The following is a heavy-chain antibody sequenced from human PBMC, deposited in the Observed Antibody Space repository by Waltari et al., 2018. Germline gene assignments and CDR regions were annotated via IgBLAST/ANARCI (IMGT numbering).Heavy chain of an antibody. V-gene: IGHV1-2*04. CDR2: INPKSGGT. CDR1: GYTFTDYH. D-gene: IGHD2-8*02. Sequence: QVQLVQSGAEVTKPGASVKVSGKPSGYTFTDYHIHWVRQAPGQGLEWRGWINPKSGGTYYAQTFQGWVTMTRDTSTSTVYMELSSLKSDDTAMYYCARRSCTGECYAPYVYWGQGSLVTVSS. J-gene: IGHJ4*02. CDR3: ARRSCTGECYAPYVY.